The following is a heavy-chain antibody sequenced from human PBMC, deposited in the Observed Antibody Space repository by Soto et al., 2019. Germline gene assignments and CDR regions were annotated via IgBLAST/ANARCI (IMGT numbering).Heavy chain of an antibody. D-gene: IGHD5-18*01. CDR2: IFYFGST. V-gene: IGHV4-59*08. CDR1: GGSISSYY. CDR3: ARALDTAMVEFDP. J-gene: IGHJ5*02. Sequence: SETLSLTCTVSGGSISSYYWSWIRQTPGKGLEWIGYIFYFGSTNYNPSLKSRVTLSIDTSKNQLSLKLSSVTAADTAVYYCARALDTAMVEFDPWGQGTLVTVSP.